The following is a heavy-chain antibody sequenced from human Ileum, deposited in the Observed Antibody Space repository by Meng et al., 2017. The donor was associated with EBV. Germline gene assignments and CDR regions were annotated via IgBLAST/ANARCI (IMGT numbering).Heavy chain of an antibody. V-gene: IGHV4-34*01. CDR3: ARYGTCGANSFYCFDP. J-gene: IGHJ5*02. CDR2: ISHTGTT. D-gene: IGHD4-23*01. CDR1: GGSFSNYY. Sequence: QVQLQQWGAGLLKPSETLSLTCGVYGGSFSNYYWTWIRQPQGKGLEWIGEISHTGTTKYNPSLKNRVTISLDTSNNQFSLNLNSVTAADTALYYCARYGTCGANSFYCFDPWGQGTLVTVSS.